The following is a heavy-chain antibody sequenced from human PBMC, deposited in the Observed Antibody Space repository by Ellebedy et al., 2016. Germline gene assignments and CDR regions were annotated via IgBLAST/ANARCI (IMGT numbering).Heavy chain of an antibody. D-gene: IGHD6-19*01. CDR3: AKGMWPTTYSSGWYHFDY. CDR1: GFTFSSYA. V-gene: IGHV3-30-3*01. CDR2: ISYDGSNK. J-gene: IGHJ4*02. Sequence: GGSLRLSXAASGFTFSSYAMHWVRQAPGKGLEWVAVISYDGSNKYYADSVKGRFTISRDNSKNTLYLQMNSLRAEDTAVYYCAKGMWPTTYSSGWYHFDYWGQGTLVTVTS.